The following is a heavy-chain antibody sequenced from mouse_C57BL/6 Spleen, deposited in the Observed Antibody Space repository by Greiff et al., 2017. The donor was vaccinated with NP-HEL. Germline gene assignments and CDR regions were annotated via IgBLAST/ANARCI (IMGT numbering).Heavy chain of an antibody. Sequence: DVKFVESGGGLVKPGGSLKLFCAASGFTFSSYAMSWVRQTPEKRLEWVATISDGGSYTYYPDNVKGRFTISRDNAKNNLYLQMSHLKSEDTAMYYCAIDKSNYWYFDVWGTGTTVTVSS. CDR1: GFTFSSYA. V-gene: IGHV5-4*01. CDR3: AIDKSNYWYFDV. J-gene: IGHJ1*03. D-gene: IGHD1-3*01. CDR2: ISDGGSYT.